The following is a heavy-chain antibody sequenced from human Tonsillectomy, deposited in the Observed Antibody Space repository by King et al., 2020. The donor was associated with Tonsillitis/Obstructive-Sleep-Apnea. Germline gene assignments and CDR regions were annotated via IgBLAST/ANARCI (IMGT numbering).Heavy chain of an antibody. CDR3: ARDLYDFWSGEDDAFDI. J-gene: IGHJ3*02. V-gene: IGHV1-2*06. D-gene: IGHD3-3*01. Sequence: VQLVESVAEVKKPGASVKVSCKASGYTFTGYYMHWVRQAPGQGLEWMGRINTNSGGTNYAKKFQGRVTMTRDTSISTAYMELRRLRSDDTAVYYCARDLYDFWSGEDDAFDIWGQGTMVTVSS. CDR2: INTNSGGT. CDR1: GYTFTGYY.